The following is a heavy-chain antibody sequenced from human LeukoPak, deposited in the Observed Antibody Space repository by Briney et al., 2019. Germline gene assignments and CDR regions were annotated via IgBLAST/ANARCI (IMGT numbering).Heavy chain of an antibody. V-gene: IGHV3-66*01. D-gene: IGHD3-10*01. CDR3: AKAEGSGNQPFDY. CDR1: GFTVSSNY. J-gene: IGHJ4*02. Sequence: GGSLRLSCAASGFTVSSNYMSWVRQAPGKGLEWVSVIYSGGSTYYADSVRGRFTISRDNSKNTLYLQMNSLRAEDTAVYYCAKAEGSGNQPFDYWGQGTLVTVSS. CDR2: IYSGGST.